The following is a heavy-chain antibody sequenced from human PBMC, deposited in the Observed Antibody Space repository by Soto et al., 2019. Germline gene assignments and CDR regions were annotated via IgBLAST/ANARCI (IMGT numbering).Heavy chain of an antibody. J-gene: IGHJ6*02. CDR1: GFSLSTSGVG. Sequence: SGPTLVNPXQTLTLTCTFSGFSLSTSGVGVGWIRQPPGKALEWLALIYWNDDKRYSPSLKSRLTITKDTSKNQVVLTMTNMDPVDTATYYCAHRIAAAGTRPYYYYGMDVWGQGTTVTVSS. D-gene: IGHD6-13*01. CDR2: IYWNDDK. CDR3: AHRIAAAGTRPYYYYGMDV. V-gene: IGHV2-5*01.